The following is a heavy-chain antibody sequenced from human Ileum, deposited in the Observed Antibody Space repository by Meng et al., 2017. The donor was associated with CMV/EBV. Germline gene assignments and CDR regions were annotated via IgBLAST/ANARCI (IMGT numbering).Heavy chain of an antibody. CDR1: GFTFTSYW. CDR3: ARDGNYGDSDY. J-gene: IGHJ4*02. Sequence: GGSLRLSCAASGFTFTSYWMHWVRQAPGKGLVWVSRIHRDGSDTDYADSVKGRFTISRDNAKNTLYLQVNSLRAEDTAVYYCARDGNYGDSDYWGQGTLVTVSS. V-gene: IGHV3-74*01. D-gene: IGHD4-17*01. CDR2: IHRDGSDT.